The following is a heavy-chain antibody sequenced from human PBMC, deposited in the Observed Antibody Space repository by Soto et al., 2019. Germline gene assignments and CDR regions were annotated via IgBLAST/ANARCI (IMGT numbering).Heavy chain of an antibody. J-gene: IGHJ5*02. V-gene: IGHV4-31*03. CDR3: ARSPQLLHNWFDP. D-gene: IGHD2-15*01. CDR2: TYYSGST. Sequence: SETLSLTCTVSGGPISSGGYYWSWIRQHPGKGLEWIGYTYYSGSTYYNPSLKSRVTISVDTSKNQFSLKLSSVTAADTAVYYCARSPQLLHNWFDPWGQGTLVTVSS. CDR1: GGPISSGGYY.